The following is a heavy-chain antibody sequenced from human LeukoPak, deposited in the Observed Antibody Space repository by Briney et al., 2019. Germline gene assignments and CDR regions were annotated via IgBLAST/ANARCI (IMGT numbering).Heavy chain of an antibody. J-gene: IGHJ4*02. CDR3: VRDYQGD. D-gene: IGHD2-2*01. Sequence: GGSLRLSCAASGFTFSDFWMGWVRQAPGTGLEWVANIKDDGSKKYYVDSVRGRFTISRDNAHNSLFLQMNSLTAEDTAVYYCVRDYQGDWGQGTLVTVSS. CDR1: GFTFSDFW. CDR2: IKDDGSKK. V-gene: IGHV3-7*03.